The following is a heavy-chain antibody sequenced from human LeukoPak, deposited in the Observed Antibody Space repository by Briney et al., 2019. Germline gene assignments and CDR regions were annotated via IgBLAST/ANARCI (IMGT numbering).Heavy chain of an antibody. D-gene: IGHD3-3*01. CDR2: INQSGST. CDR3: ARGDYTTSAFDY. J-gene: IGHJ4*02. Sequence: SETLSLTCAVYGGXFSDYYWSWLRQPPGMGLEWIGEINQSGSTNYNPSLKSRVTISVDTSKNQFSLKLISVTAADTAVFYCARGDYTTSAFDYWGQGTLVTVSS. CDR1: GGXFSDYY. V-gene: IGHV4-34*01.